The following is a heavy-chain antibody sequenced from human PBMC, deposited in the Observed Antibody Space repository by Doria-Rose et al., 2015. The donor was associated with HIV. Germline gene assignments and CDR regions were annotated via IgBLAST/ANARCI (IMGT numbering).Heavy chain of an antibody. V-gene: IGHV2-26*01. CDR1: GVSLSSPGMG. D-gene: IGHD6-13*01. J-gene: IGHJ4*02. Sequence: QVTLKESGPVLVKPTETLTLTCTVSGVSLSSPGMGVSWIRQPPGKALEWLANIFTDDERSYKTSLKSRLTISRGTSKSQVVLTMTDMDPVDTATYCCARIKSCRWYHKYYFDFWGQGTLVIVSA. CDR3: ARIKSCRWYHKYYFDF. CDR2: IFTDDER.